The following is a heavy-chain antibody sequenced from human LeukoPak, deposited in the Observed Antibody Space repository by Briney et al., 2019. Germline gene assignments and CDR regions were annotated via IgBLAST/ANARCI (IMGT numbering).Heavy chain of an antibody. CDR3: ATSGRRIAVAGTDY. D-gene: IGHD6-19*01. CDR2: ISGSGGST. Sequence: GGSLRLSCAASGFTFSSYAMSWVRQAPGKGLEWVSAISGSGGSTYYADSVKGRFTISRDNSKNTLYLQMNSLRAEDTAVYYCATSGRRIAVAGTDYWGQGTLVTVSS. J-gene: IGHJ4*02. V-gene: IGHV3-23*01. CDR1: GFTFSSYA.